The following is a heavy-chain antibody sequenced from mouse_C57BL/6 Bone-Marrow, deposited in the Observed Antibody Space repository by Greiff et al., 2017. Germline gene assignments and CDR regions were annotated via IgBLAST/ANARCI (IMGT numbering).Heavy chain of an antibody. J-gene: IGHJ1*03. CDR3: AREGYYYGSSPLYFDV. CDR1: GFSLTSYG. D-gene: IGHD1-1*01. V-gene: IGHV2-2*01. Sequence: VQGVESGPGLVQPSQSLSITCTVSGFSLTSYGVHWVRQSPGKGLEWLGVIWSGGSTDYNAAFISRLSISKDNSKGQVFFKMNSLQADDTAIYYCAREGYYYGSSPLYFDVWGTGTTVTVSS. CDR2: IWSGGST.